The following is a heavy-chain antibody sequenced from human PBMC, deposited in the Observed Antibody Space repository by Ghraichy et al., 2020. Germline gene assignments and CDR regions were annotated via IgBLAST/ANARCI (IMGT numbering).Heavy chain of an antibody. D-gene: IGHD3-10*01. J-gene: IGHJ4*02. CDR2: IRSEAYDGTK. Sequence: GGSLRLSCTTSGFTFSDHALSWFRQAPGKGLEWVGFIRSEAYDGTKEYAASVKGRFTISRDDSKSTAYLEMNSLKSEDTAIYYCARDLLRYGDPFPRYFEYWGQGTLVSVSS. CDR3: ARDLLRYGDPFPRYFEY. CDR1: GFTFSDHA. V-gene: IGHV3-49*03.